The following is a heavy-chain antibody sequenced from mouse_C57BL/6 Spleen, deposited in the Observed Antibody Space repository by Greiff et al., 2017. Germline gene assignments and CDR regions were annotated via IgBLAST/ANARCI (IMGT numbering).Heavy chain of an antibody. D-gene: IGHD2-12*01. CDR2: INPSNGGT. Sequence: QVQLQQPGTELVKPGASVKLSCKASGYTFTSYWMHWVKQRPGQGLEWIGNINPSNGGTNSNEKFKSKATLTVDKSSSPAYMQLSSLTSEDSAVYYCASHHYSSWYFDVWGTGTTLTVSS. J-gene: IGHJ1*03. CDR3: ASHHYSSWYFDV. V-gene: IGHV1-53*01. CDR1: GYTFTSYW.